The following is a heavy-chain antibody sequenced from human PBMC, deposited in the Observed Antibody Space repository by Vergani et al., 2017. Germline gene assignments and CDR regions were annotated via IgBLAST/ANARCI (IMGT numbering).Heavy chain of an antibody. CDR3: ASTSLYDGSGAIGY. D-gene: IGHD3-10*01. V-gene: IGHV4-61*02. J-gene: IGHJ4*02. CDR1: GGSISSGSYY. CDR2: IYTSGST. Sequence: QVQLQESGPGLVKPSQTLSLTCTVSGGSISSGSYYWSWIRQPAGKGLEWIGRIYTSGSTNYNPSLKSRVTISVDTYKNQFSLKLSSVTAADTAVYYCASTSLYDGSGAIGYWGQGTLVTVSS.